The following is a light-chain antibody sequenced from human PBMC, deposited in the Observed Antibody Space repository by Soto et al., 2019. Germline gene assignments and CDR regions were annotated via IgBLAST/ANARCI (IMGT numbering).Light chain of an antibody. Sequence: EIVMTQSPATLSVSPGERATLSCRASQSVSNNLAWYQQKPGQAPRLLIYGASTRATGIPARFSGSGSVTEFTLTVSSLQSEDFAFYYCQQYNTWPRTFGQGTKVEIK. CDR3: QQYNTWPRT. CDR1: QSVSNN. V-gene: IGKV3-15*01. CDR2: GAS. J-gene: IGKJ1*01.